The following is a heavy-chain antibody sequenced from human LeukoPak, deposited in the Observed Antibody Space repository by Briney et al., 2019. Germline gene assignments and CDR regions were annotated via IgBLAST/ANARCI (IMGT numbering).Heavy chain of an antibody. D-gene: IGHD6-13*01. CDR3: ARASGESSWYNWFDY. V-gene: IGHV3-48*02. Sequence: GGSLRLSCSASGFTFNIYSMNWVRQAPGKGLEWVSYISTSSSTIHYADSVRGRFTISRDNAKNSVYLQMNSLRDEDTAVYYCARASGESSWYNWFDYWGQGTLVTVSS. CDR1: GFTFNIYS. J-gene: IGHJ4*02. CDR2: ISTSSSTI.